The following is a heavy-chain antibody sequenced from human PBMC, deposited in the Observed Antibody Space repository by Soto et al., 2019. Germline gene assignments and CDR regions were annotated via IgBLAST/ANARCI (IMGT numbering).Heavy chain of an antibody. D-gene: IGHD6-13*01. V-gene: IGHV4-39*07. CDR2: IYHSGST. CDR1: GGSISSSSYY. J-gene: IGHJ5*02. Sequence: SDTLSLTWTVSGGSISSSSYYWGWIRQPPGKGLEWIGEIYHSGSTYYNPSLKSRVTISVDTSKNQFSLKLSSVTAADTAVYYCARGIQQLVHATHDPKDNWFDPWGQGTLVTVSS. CDR3: ARGIQQLVHATHDPKDNWFDP.